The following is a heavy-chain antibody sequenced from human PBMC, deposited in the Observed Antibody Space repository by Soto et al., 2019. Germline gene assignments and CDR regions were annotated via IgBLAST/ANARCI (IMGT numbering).Heavy chain of an antibody. D-gene: IGHD2-15*01. CDR1: GHSFTTYW. CDR3: ARRQDCSGGSCKAFDY. J-gene: IGHJ4*02. CDR2: IYPSDSDT. V-gene: IGHV5-51*01. Sequence: PGESLKISCKGSGHSFTTYWIGWVRLMPGKGLEWMGIIYPSDSDTRYSPSFQGQVTISADKSISTAYLQWSSLKASDTAMYYCARRQDCSGGSCKAFDYWGQGTLVTVSS.